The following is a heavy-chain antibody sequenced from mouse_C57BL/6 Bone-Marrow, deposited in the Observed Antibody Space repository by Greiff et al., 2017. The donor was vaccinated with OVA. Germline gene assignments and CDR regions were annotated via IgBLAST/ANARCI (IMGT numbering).Heavy chain of an antibody. J-gene: IGHJ2*01. CDR1: GFTFSDYG. Sequence: EVKLVESGGGLVKPGGSLKLSCAASGFTFSDYGMHWVRQAPEKGLEWVAYISSGSSTIYYADTVKGRFTISRDNAKNTLFLQMTSLRSEDTAMCYCARSLGGYFDYWGQGTTLTVSS. D-gene: IGHD3-1*01. CDR3: ARSLGGYFDY. CDR2: ISSGSSTI. V-gene: IGHV5-17*01.